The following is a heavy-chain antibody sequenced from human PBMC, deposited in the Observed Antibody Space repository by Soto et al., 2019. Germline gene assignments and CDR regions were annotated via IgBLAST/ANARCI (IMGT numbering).Heavy chain of an antibody. D-gene: IGHD2-15*01. Sequence: EVQLLESGGGLVQPGGSLRLSCAASGFTFSTYAMSWVRQAPGKGLEWVSAISDRGGSTYYADSVKGRFTISGDNSKNPPYLQLNALRAEGTAVYYCGVVAAHWGQGILVTVSS. CDR2: ISDRGGST. J-gene: IGHJ4*02. CDR3: GVVAAH. CDR1: GFTFSTYA. V-gene: IGHV3-23*01.